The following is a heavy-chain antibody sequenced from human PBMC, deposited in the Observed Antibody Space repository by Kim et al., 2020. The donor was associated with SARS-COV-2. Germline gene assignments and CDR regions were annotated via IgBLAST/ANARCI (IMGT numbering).Heavy chain of an antibody. CDR1: GFTFDDYA. CDR2: ISWNSGSI. D-gene: IGHD3-10*01. V-gene: IGHV3-9*01. CDR3: ASDNSRRGFDY. Sequence: GGSLRLSCAASGFTFDDYAMHWVRQAPGKGLEWVSGISWNSGSIGYADSVKGRFTISRDNAKNSLYLQMNSLRAEDTALYYCASDNSRRGFDYWGQGTLVTVSS. J-gene: IGHJ4*02.